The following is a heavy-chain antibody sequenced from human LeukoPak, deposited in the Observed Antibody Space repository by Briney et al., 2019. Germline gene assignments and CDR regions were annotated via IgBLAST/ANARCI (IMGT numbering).Heavy chain of an antibody. J-gene: IGHJ4*02. V-gene: IGHV3-33*06. D-gene: IGHD4-23*01. CDR1: GFTFSSYG. CDR2: IWYDGSNK. CDR3: AKDDYGGNSGFDY. Sequence: GGSLRLSCAASGFTFSSYGMDWVRQAPGKGLEWVAVIWYDGSNKYYADSVKGRFTMSRDNSKNTLYLQMNSLRAEDTAVYYCAKDDYGGNSGFDYWGQGTLVTVSS.